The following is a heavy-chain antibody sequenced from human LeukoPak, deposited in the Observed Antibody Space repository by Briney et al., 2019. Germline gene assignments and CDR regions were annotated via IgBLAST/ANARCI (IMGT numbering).Heavy chain of an antibody. D-gene: IGHD3-3*01. CDR2: IYYSGST. V-gene: IGHV4-59*12. CDR3: ARVVVFGVVSSDYYYYYMDV. CDR1: GGSISSYY. Sequence: KSSETLSLTCTVSGGSISSYYWSWIRQPPGKGLEWIGYIYYSGSTNYNPSLKSRVIMSVDTSKNQFSLKVSSVTAADTAVYYCARVVVFGVVSSDYYYYYMDVWGKGTTVTVSS. J-gene: IGHJ6*03.